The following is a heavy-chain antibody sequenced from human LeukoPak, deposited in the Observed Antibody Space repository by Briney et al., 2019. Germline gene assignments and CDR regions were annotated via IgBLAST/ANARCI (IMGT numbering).Heavy chain of an antibody. CDR3: ARDLDASSSWYSYCYYGMDV. CDR2: ISYDGSNK. V-gene: IGHV3-30-3*01. Sequence: PGGSLRLSCAASGFTFSSYAMHWVRQAPGKGLEWVAVISYDGSNKYYADSVKGRFTISRDNSKNTLYLQMNSLRAEDTAVYYCARDLDASSSWYSYCYYGMDVWGQGTTVTVSS. J-gene: IGHJ6*02. D-gene: IGHD6-13*01. CDR1: GFTFSSYA.